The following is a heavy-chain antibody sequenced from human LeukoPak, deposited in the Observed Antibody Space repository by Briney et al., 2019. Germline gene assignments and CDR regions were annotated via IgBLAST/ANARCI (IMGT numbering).Heavy chain of an antibody. CDR1: GGSISSYY. Sequence: SETLSLTCTVSGGSISSYYWSWIRQSPGKGLEWIGYIYYTGTSYNPSLKSRVTISADTSKNQFSLNLSSVTAADTAVYYCASRKLGNDYWGQGTLVTVSS. CDR2: IYYTGT. J-gene: IGHJ4*02. V-gene: IGHV4-59*01. CDR3: ASRKLGNDY. D-gene: IGHD7-27*01.